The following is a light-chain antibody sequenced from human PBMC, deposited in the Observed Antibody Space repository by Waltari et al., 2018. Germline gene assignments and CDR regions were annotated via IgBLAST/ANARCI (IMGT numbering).Light chain of an antibody. CDR1: SLRRYY. V-gene: IGLV3-19*01. CDR3: HSRVTISTRV. Sequence: SSELTQDPAVSVALGQTVRITCQGDSLRRYYASWYQQRPGQAPRLVLYGQDNRPSGIPDRFSGSTSGDTASLTITGAQAEDEADYYCHSRVTISTRVFGGGTRLTV. CDR2: GQD. J-gene: IGLJ3*02.